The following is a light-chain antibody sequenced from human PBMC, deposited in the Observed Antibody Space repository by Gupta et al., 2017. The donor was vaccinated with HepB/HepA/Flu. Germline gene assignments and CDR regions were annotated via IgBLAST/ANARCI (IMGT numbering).Light chain of an antibody. J-gene: IGLJ2*01. CDR3: GTWDSSLSTWV. CDR1: SSNIGKDY. CDR2: DNN. V-gene: IGLV1-51*01. Sequence: QSVLTQPPSVSAAPGQKVTISCSGSSSNIGKDYVSWYQQLPGTAPKLLIYDNNKRPSGIPDRFSGSKSGTSATLAITGLQTGDEADYYCGTWDSSLSTWVFGGGTKLTVL.